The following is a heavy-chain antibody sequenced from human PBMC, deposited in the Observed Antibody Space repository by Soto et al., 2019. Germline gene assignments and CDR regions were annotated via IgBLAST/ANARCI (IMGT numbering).Heavy chain of an antibody. J-gene: IGHJ5*02. CDR1: GGSFSGYY. CDR2: INDIGEINDIEST. CDR3: ARSDWSDP. V-gene: IGHV4-34*01. Sequence: SETLSLTCAVYGGSFSGYYWSWIRQPPGKGLEWIGEINDIGEINDIESTNYNPSLKSRVTISVDTSKNQFSLKLSSVTAADTAVYYCARSDWSDPWGQGTLVTVSS.